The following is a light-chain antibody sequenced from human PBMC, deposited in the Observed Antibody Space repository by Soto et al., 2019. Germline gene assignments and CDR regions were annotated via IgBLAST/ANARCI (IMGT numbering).Light chain of an antibody. CDR2: DVS. Sequence: QSALTQPASVSGSPGQAITISCSGTSSDVGAFNYVSWYQQHPGKAPKLMIYDVSNRPSGVSNRFSGSKSGNTASLTISGLRAEDEADYYCNSYTSNNTYVFGTGTKXT. V-gene: IGLV2-14*03. CDR1: SSDVGAFNY. CDR3: NSYTSNNTYV. J-gene: IGLJ1*01.